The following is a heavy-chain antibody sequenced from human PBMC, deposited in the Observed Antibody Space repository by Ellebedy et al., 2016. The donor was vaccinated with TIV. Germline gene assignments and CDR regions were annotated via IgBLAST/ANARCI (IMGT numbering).Heavy chain of an antibody. D-gene: IGHD3-10*01. CDR1: GGSISSYY. J-gene: IGHJ4*02. CDR3: ARVRYYYGSGSYYTPPDY. CDR2: IYTSGST. V-gene: IGHV4-4*07. Sequence: SETLSLTCTVSGGSISSYYWSWIRQPAGKGLEWIGRIYTSGSTDYNPSLKSRVTMSVDTSTNQFSLKLSSVTAADTAVYYCARVRYYYGSGSYYTPPDYWGQGTLVTVSS.